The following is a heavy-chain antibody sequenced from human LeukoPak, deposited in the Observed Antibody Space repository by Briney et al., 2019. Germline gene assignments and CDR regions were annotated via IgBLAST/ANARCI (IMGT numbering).Heavy chain of an antibody. D-gene: IGHD1-20*01. V-gene: IGHV3-53*01. J-gene: IGHJ3*02. CDR2: IYGGGPT. Sequence: GGSLRLSCAASGFAVSRNYMSWVRQAPGRGLECVSVIYGGGPTYYADSVKGRFTISRDTAKNTLYLQMNSLRGEDKAVYFCARDVGVSGTTHAIDIWGHGTMVTVSS. CDR3: ARDVGVSGTTHAIDI. CDR1: GFAVSRNY.